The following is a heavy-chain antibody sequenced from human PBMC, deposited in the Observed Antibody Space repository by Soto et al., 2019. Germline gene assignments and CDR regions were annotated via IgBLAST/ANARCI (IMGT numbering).Heavy chain of an antibody. Sequence: GESLKISCHGSGYSFTTYWIAWVRQMPGRGLEWMGRIDPSDSYTNYSPSFQGHVTISADKSISTAYLQWSSLKASDTAMYYCARRPRITGSWYLDLWGRGALVTVSS. CDR2: IDPSDSYT. CDR3: ARRPRITGSWYLDL. CDR1: GYSFTTYW. J-gene: IGHJ2*01. V-gene: IGHV5-10-1*01. D-gene: IGHD1-20*01.